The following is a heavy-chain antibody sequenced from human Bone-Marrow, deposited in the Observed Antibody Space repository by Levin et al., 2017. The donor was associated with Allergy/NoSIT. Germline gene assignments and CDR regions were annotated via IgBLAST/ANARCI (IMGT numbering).Heavy chain of an antibody. Sequence: GGSLRLSCAVSGMTFSSYGMHWVRQAPGKGLEWVAVISYDGSNEYYADSVKGRFTISRDNSKDTLYLQMNSLRVEDTAVYYCAKGRSRDGYRSAWYPFDYWGQGTLVTVSS. CDR2: ISYDGSNE. V-gene: IGHV3-30*18. CDR3: AKGRSRDGYRSAWYPFDY. D-gene: IGHD6-19*01. CDR1: GMTFSSYG. J-gene: IGHJ4*02.